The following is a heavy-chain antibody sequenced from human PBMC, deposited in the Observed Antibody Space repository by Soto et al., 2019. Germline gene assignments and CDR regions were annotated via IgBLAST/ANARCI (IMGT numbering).Heavy chain of an antibody. J-gene: IGHJ4*02. D-gene: IGHD5-12*01. CDR2: ISAYNGKT. V-gene: IGHV1-18*01. CDR1: GYTFTSCG. Sequence: GASVKGYCKASGYTFTSCGISWVRQAPGQGLEWMGWISAYNGKTNYAQKLQGRVTMTTDTSTSTAYMELRSLRSDDTAVYYCARDYPRGGYNHYWGQGTLVTVSS. CDR3: ARDYPRGGYNHY.